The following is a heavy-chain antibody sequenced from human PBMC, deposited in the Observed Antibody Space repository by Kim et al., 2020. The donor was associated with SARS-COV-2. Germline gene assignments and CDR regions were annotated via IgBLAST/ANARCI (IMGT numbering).Heavy chain of an antibody. CDR3: TTDCGQSSTSCYSLFDWFDP. CDR1: GFTFSNAW. CDR2: IKSKTDGGTT. Sequence: GGSLRLSCAASGFTFSNAWMSWVRQAPGKGLEWVGRIKSKTDGGTTDYAAPVKGRFTISRDDSKNTLYLQMNSLKTEDTAVYYCTTDCGQSSTSCYSLFDWFDPWGQGTLVTVSS. J-gene: IGHJ5*02. D-gene: IGHD2-2*02. V-gene: IGHV3-15*01.